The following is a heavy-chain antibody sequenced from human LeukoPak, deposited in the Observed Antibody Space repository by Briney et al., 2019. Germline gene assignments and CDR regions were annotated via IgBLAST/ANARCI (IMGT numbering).Heavy chain of an antibody. CDR2: IYTSGST. Sequence: PSETLSLTCTVSGGSISSGSYYWSWIRQPAGKGLEWIGRIYTSGSTNYNPSLKSRVTISVDTSKNQFSLKLSSVTAADTAVYYCARDPMADLWFDPWGQGTLVTVSS. D-gene: IGHD5-24*01. CDR1: GGSISSGSYY. V-gene: IGHV4-61*02. CDR3: ARDPMADLWFDP. J-gene: IGHJ5*02.